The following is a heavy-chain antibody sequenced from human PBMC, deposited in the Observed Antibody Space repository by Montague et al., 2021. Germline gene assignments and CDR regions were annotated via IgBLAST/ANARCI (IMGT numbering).Heavy chain of an antibody. D-gene: IGHD6-13*01. J-gene: IGHJ5*02. CDR1: GASITSNNYY. CDR3: ARVFSSWYVGWFDP. CDR2: IYYSGNS. Sequence: SETLSLTCTVSGASITSNNYYWGWIRQSPGKGLEWIGSIYYSGNSFYHPSLKSRITMAVDTSKNQFSLKLGSVTAADTAIYYCARVFSSWYVGWFDPWGQGTLVTVSS. V-gene: IGHV4-39*07.